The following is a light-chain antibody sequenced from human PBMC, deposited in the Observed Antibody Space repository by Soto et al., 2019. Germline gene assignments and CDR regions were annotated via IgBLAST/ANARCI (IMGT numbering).Light chain of an antibody. CDR1: QSVNSN. CDR2: GIS. Sequence: EIVMTQSPATLSVSPWERATLSCRASQSVNSNYLAWYQQKPGQAPRLLIYGISKRATDIPDRFSGSGSGTEFTLTISSLQPEDFATYYCQQHGQWPITFGQGTRLEN. CDR3: QQHGQWPIT. J-gene: IGKJ5*01. V-gene: IGKV3D-15*01.